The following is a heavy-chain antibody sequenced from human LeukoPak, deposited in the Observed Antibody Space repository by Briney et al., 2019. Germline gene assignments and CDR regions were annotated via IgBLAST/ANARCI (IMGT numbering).Heavy chain of an antibody. CDR3: ARAIAAAGYFDY. CDR1: GGTFSSYA. Sequence: SVKVSCKASGGTFSSYAISWVRQAPGQGLEWMGRIIPIFGTANYAQKFQGGVTITTDESTSTAYMELSSLRSEDTAVYYCARAIAAAGYFDYWGQGTLVTVSS. V-gene: IGHV1-69*05. CDR2: IIPIFGTA. J-gene: IGHJ4*02. D-gene: IGHD6-13*01.